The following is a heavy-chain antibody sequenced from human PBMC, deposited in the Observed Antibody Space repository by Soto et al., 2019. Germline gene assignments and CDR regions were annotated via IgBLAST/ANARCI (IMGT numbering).Heavy chain of an antibody. Sequence: TLALTCAVPCGSFSGFYWTWIRQPPGKGLEWIGEINHSGSSNYNPPLKSRVTMSLDTSRNQFSLSLNSVTAADTAVYYCARMAGPWYFDLWGRGTLVTVSS. J-gene: IGHJ2*01. CDR2: INHSGSS. CDR3: ARMAGPWYFDL. CDR1: CGSFSGFY. V-gene: IGHV4-34*01.